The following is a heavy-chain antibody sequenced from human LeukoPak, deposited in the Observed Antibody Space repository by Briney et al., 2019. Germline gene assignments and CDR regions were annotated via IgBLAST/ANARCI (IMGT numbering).Heavy chain of an antibody. CDR3: ARVRAVVATIGWFDP. D-gene: IGHD5-12*01. J-gene: IGHJ5*02. Sequence: ASVKVSCKASGYTFTSYGISWVRQAPGQGLEWMGWISAYNGNTNYAQKLQGRVTMTTDTSTSTAYMELRSPRSDDTAVYYCARVRAVVATIGWFDPWGQGTLVTVSS. CDR1: GYTFTSYG. V-gene: IGHV1-18*01. CDR2: ISAYNGNT.